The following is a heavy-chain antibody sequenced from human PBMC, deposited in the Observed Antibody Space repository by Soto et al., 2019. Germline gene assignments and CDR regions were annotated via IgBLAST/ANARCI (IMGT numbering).Heavy chain of an antibody. D-gene: IGHD5-12*01. CDR1: GFTVSSNY. V-gene: IGHV3-53*04. J-gene: IGHJ4*02. Sequence: GSLRLSCAASGFTVSSNYISWVRQAPGKGLEWVPVIYSGGSTYYADSVKGRFTISRHNSKNTLFLQMNSLRAEDTAVYYCARGRYHRGYEGYFDYWGQGTLVTVSS. CDR3: ARGRYHRGYEGYFDY. CDR2: IYSGGST.